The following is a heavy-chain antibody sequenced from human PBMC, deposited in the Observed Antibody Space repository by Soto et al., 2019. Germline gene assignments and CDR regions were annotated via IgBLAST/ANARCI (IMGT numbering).Heavy chain of an antibody. D-gene: IGHD3-10*01. CDR3: ARWKSAGKYYYYYGMDV. CDR1: GGSFSGYY. V-gene: IGHV4-34*01. CDR2: INHSGST. J-gene: IGHJ6*02. Sequence: SETLSLTCAVYGGSFSGYYWSWIRQPPGKGLEWIGEINHSGSTNYNPSLKSRVTISVDTSKNQFSLKLCSVTAADTAVYYCARWKSAGKYYYYYGMDVWGQGTTLTVSS.